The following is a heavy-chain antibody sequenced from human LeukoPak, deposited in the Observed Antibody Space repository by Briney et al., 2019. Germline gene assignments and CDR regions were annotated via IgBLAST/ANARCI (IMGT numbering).Heavy chain of an antibody. CDR2: ISGSGGST. CDR1: GFTFSSYA. Sequence: GGSLRLSCAASGFTFSSYAMSWVRQAPGKGLEWVSAISGSGGSTYYADSVKGRFTISRDNSKNTLYLQMNSLRAEDTAVYYCAKSFLIPGLVHPALVPFDYWGQGTLVTVSS. CDR3: AKSFLIPGLVHPALVPFDY. J-gene: IGHJ4*02. D-gene: IGHD2-2*01. V-gene: IGHV3-23*01.